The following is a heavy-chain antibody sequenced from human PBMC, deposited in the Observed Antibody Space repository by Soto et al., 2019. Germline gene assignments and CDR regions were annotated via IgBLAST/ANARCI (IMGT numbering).Heavy chain of an antibody. J-gene: IGHJ4*02. CDR3: ARGEGRFDY. Sequence: QVHLVQSGAEVKKPGASVRVSCKASGYTFTNYAMHWMRQAPGQRLQWMGWINAGNGNTKYSQNFQGRVTITRDTSESTVYMDLSSLRSEDTAIYYCARGEGRFDYWGQGTLVTVSS. CDR1: GYTFTNYA. D-gene: IGHD3-16*01. CDR2: INAGNGNT. V-gene: IGHV1-3*01.